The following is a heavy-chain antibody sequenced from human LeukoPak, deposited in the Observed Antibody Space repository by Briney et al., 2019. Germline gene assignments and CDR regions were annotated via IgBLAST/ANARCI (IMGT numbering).Heavy chain of an antibody. J-gene: IGHJ4*02. CDR1: GGSFSSGSYY. D-gene: IGHD6-13*01. Sequence: SETLSLTCTVSGGSFSSGSYYWSWIRQPAGKGLEWIGRIYTSGSTNYNPSLKSRVTMSVDTSKNQFSLKLSSVTAADTAVYYCARHLGRSSWLYYFDYWGQGTLVTVSS. CDR2: IYTSGST. V-gene: IGHV4-61*02. CDR3: ARHLGRSSWLYYFDY.